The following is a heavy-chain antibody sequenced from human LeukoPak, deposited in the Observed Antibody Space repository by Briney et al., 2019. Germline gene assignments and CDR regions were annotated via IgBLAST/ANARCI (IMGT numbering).Heavy chain of an antibody. CDR3: ARSYAINMIDY. V-gene: IGHV3-21*01. CDR2: ISSSSSYI. Sequence: GGSLRLSCAAPGFTFSSYSMNWVRQAPGKGLEWVSSISSSSSYIYYADSVKGRFTISRDNAKNSLYLQMNSLRAEDTAVYYCARSYAINMIDYWGQGTLVTVSS. J-gene: IGHJ4*02. D-gene: IGHD3-22*01. CDR1: GFTFSSYS.